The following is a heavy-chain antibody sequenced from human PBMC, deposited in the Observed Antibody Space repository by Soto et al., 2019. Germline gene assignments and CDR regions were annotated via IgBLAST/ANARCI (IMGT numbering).Heavy chain of an antibody. V-gene: IGHV1-69*06. D-gene: IGHD5-12*01. CDR3: ARDIQIVATIHSWFDP. CDR1: GGTFSSYA. Sequence: QVQLVQSGAEVKKPGSSVKVSCKASGGTFSSYAISWVRQAPGQGLEWMGGIIPIFGTANYAQKFQGRVTFTADKSTSTAYMELSSLRSEDTAVYYCARDIQIVATIHSWFDPWGQGTLVTVSS. CDR2: IIPIFGTA. J-gene: IGHJ5*02.